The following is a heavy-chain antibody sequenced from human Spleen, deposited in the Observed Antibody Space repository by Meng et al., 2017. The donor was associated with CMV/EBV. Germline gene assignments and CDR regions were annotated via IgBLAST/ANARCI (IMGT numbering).Heavy chain of an antibody. J-gene: IGHJ6*02. CDR1: GGSISSGSYY. D-gene: IGHD6-19*01. CDR2: IYYSGST. CDR3: ARVVAAYSSGWYLRIRGMDV. Sequence: SETLSLTCTVSGGSISSGSYYWGWIRQPPGKGLEWIGTIYYSGSTYYNPSLESRVTISVDTSKNQFSLRLSSVTAADTAVYYCARVVAAYSSGWYLRIRGMDVWGQGTTVTVSS. V-gene: IGHV4-39*07.